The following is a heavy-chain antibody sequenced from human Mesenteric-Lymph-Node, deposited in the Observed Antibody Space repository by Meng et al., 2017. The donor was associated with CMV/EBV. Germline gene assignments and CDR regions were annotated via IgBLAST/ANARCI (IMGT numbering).Heavy chain of an antibody. J-gene: IGHJ6*02. Sequence: GGSLRLSCEASGFIVSSHYMSWVRQAPGKGLEWVSYISSSGSTIYYADSVKGRFTISRDNAKNSLYLQMNSLRAEDTAVYYCATLTADYGMDVWGQGTTVTVSS. CDR2: ISSSGSTI. CDR1: GFIVSSHY. D-gene: IGHD3-16*01. CDR3: ATLTADYGMDV. V-gene: IGHV3-11*04.